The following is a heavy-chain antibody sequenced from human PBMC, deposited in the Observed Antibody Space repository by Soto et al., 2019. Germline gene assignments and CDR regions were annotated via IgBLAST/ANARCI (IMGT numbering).Heavy chain of an antibody. Sequence: GESLKISCKGSGYSFTSYWIGWVRQMPGKGLEWMGIIYPGDSDTRYSPSFQGQVTISADKSISTAYLQWSSLKASDTAMYYCARTPGRGTPGYYYYGMDVWGQGTTVTVSS. CDR1: GYSFTSYW. CDR3: ARTPGRGTPGYYYYGMDV. V-gene: IGHV5-51*01. J-gene: IGHJ6*02. CDR2: IYPGDSDT. D-gene: IGHD1-26*01.